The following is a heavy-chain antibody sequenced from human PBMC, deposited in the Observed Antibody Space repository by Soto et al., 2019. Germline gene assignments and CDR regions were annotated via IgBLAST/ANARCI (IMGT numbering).Heavy chain of an antibody. Sequence: QVQLQQWGAGLLKPSETLSLTCAVYGGSFSGYCWSWIRQSPGNGLEWIGEIDHNGHTNYNPSLKSRVTISVDKSKNQFSLRLSSTTAADTATYYCAPYGSGIYYISRDQYWRQGTLVTVSS. CDR3: APYGSGIYYISRDQY. J-gene: IGHJ4*02. CDR2: IDHNGHT. D-gene: IGHD3-10*01. CDR1: GGSFSGYC. V-gene: IGHV4-34*01.